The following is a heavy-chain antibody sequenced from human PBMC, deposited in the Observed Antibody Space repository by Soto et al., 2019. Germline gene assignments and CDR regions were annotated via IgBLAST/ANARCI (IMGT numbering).Heavy chain of an antibody. CDR1: GYTFTRYY. CDR2: INPNSGGT. CDR3: ATYSSSSLDY. D-gene: IGHD6-6*01. Sequence: ASVKVSCTASGYTFTRYYMRWVRQAPGQGLEWMGWINPNSGGTNYAQKFQGRVTMTRDTSISTAYMELSRLRSDFTAVYYCATYSSSSLDYWGQGTLVTVSS. V-gene: IGHV1-2*02. J-gene: IGHJ4*02.